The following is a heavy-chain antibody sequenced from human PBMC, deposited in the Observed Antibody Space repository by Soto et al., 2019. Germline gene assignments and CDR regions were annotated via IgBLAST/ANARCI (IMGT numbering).Heavy chain of an antibody. CDR2: IYYSGST. CDR3: ARDTRGYNWNPNWFDH. Sequence: SETLSLTCTVSGGSISSYYLSWIRQPPGKGLEWIGYIYYSGSTNYNPSLKSRVTISVDTSKNQFSLKLSSVTAADTAVYYCARDTRGYNWNPNWFDHWGQGTLVTVSS. J-gene: IGHJ5*02. CDR1: GGSISSYY. D-gene: IGHD1-20*01. V-gene: IGHV4-59*12.